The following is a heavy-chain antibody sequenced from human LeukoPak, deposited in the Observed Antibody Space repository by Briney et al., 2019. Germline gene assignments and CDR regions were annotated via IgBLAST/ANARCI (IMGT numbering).Heavy chain of an antibody. CDR2: IKQDGSEK. CDR1: GFTFSSYW. Sequence: GGSLRLSCAASGFTFSSYWMSWVRQAPGKGLERVANIKQDGSEKYYVDSLKGRFTISRDNAKNSLFLQMNSLRAEDTAVYYCARGPAAGNLLGYWGQGTLVTVSS. J-gene: IGHJ4*02. V-gene: IGHV3-7*01. CDR3: ARGPAAGNLLGY. D-gene: IGHD6-19*01.